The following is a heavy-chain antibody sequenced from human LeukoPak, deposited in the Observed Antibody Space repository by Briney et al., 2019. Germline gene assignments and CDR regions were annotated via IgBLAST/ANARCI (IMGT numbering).Heavy chain of an antibody. Sequence: SETLSLTCTASGGSISSYYWSWIRQPPGKGLEWIGRIYTSGSTYYNPSVKSRVTISVDKSKNQFSLKLSSVTAADTAVYYCARDLLDYDFWSGSLLGAFDIWGQGTMVTVSS. CDR1: GGSISSYY. CDR3: ARDLLDYDFWSGSLLGAFDI. J-gene: IGHJ3*02. CDR2: IYTSGST. D-gene: IGHD3-3*01. V-gene: IGHV4-4*07.